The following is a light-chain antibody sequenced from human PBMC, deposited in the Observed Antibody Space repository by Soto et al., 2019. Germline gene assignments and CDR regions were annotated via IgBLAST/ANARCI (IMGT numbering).Light chain of an antibody. CDR2: GAS. Sequence: EIVLTQSSGTLSLSPGERATLSCRASQSVSSTYLAWYQHKLGQAPRLLIYGASSKASGIPDRFSGSGSGTEFTLTISRLEPVDFAVYYCQQYGSSPRSFGQGTKVEVK. J-gene: IGKJ1*01. CDR3: QQYGSSPRS. CDR1: QSVSSTY. V-gene: IGKV3-20*01.